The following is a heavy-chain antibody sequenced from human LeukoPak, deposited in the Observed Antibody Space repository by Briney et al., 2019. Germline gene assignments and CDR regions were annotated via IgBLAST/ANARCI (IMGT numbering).Heavy chain of an antibody. D-gene: IGHD4-17*01. Sequence: GGSLRLSCAASGFTFSSYWMSWVRQAPGKGLEWVANIKQDGSEKYYVDSVEGRFTISRDNAKNSLYLQMNSLRAEDTAVYYCARVSPNTVTTLQYFDYWGQGTLVTVSS. V-gene: IGHV3-7*01. CDR1: GFTFSSYW. CDR2: IKQDGSEK. CDR3: ARVSPNTVTTLQYFDY. J-gene: IGHJ4*02.